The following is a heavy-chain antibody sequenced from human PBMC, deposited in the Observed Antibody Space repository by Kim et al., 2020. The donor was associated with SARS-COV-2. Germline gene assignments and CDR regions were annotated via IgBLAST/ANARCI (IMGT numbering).Heavy chain of an antibody. Sequence: GGSLRLSCVVSGFTFHGFGLHWVRQAPGKGLEWVSGISCNSDMIGYADSVKGRFTISRDNAKNSLYLQLTRLRAEDTALYYCAKHATSMGTPVDAYFDDWGQGTLVAVSS. D-gene: IGHD7-27*01. V-gene: IGHV3-9*01. CDR2: ISCNSDMI. CDR1: GFTFHGFG. CDR3: AKHATSMGTPVDAYFDD. J-gene: IGHJ4*02.